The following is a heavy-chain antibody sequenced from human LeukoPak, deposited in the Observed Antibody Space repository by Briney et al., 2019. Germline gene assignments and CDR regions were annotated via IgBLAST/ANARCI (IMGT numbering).Heavy chain of an antibody. Sequence: ASVKVSCKASGYTFTSYGISWVRQAPGQGLEWMAWISAYNGNTDYAQHLRGRVTMTTDTSTSTAYMELRSLRSDDTAVYYCARDGQRITFFGVVITNWFDPWGQGTLVTVSS. CDR3: ARDGQRITFFGVVITNWFDP. CDR1: GYTFTSYG. J-gene: IGHJ5*02. V-gene: IGHV1-18*01. CDR2: ISAYNGNT. D-gene: IGHD3-3*01.